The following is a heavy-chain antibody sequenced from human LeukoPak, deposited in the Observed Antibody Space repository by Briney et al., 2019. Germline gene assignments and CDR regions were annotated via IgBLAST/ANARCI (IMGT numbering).Heavy chain of an antibody. Sequence: GGSLRLSCAASGLTFSTCWMHWVRQAPGKGLVWVSRINGDGSLSYADSVKGRFTISGDNTKNMLYLQMNSLRAEDTAVYYCAGGASSTVHYWGQGTLVTVSS. CDR2: INGDGSL. J-gene: IGHJ4*02. CDR1: GLTFSTCW. V-gene: IGHV3-74*01. D-gene: IGHD6-13*01. CDR3: AGGASSTVHY.